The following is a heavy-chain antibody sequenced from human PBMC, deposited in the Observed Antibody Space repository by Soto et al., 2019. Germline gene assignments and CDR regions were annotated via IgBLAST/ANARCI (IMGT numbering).Heavy chain of an antibody. D-gene: IGHD3-22*01. Sequence: QVQLQESGPGLVEPSETLSLTCTVSGDSVSSSSYYWNWIRQPPGKGLEYIGYIYYNGRTNYNPSLKSRVTTSVDRSKNQVSLKLSSVTAADTAVYYCARAPYDTSGYPWFDYWGQGTLVTVSS. CDR2: IYYNGRT. V-gene: IGHV4-61*01. CDR3: ARAPYDTSGYPWFDY. CDR1: GDSVSSSSYY. J-gene: IGHJ4*02.